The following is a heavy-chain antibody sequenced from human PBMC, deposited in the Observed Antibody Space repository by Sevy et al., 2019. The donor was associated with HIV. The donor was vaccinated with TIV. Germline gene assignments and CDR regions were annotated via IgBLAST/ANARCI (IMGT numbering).Heavy chain of an antibody. CDR2: ISYDGSNK. Sequence: GGSLRLSCAASGFTFSSYAMHWVHQAPGKGLEWVAVISYDGSNKYYADSVKGRFTISRDNSKNTLYLQMNSLRAEDTAVYYCARDSYYYDSSGSYDYWCQGTLVTVSS. D-gene: IGHD3-22*01. V-gene: IGHV3-30-3*01. CDR3: ARDSYYYDSSGSYDY. CDR1: GFTFSSYA. J-gene: IGHJ4*02.